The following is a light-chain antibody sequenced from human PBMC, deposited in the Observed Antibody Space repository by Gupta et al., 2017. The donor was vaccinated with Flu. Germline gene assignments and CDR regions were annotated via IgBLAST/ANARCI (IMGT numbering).Light chain of an antibody. J-gene: IGKJ4*01. CDR1: QRISSY. CDR2: AAS. CDR3: QQSDSTLLT. V-gene: IGKV1-39*01. Sequence: PSSLSASVGDRVTITCRASQRISSYLNWYQQKPGKAPKLLIYAASSLQSGVPSRFSGSGSGTDFTLTISSLQPEDFATYYCQQSDSTLLTFGGGTKVEIK.